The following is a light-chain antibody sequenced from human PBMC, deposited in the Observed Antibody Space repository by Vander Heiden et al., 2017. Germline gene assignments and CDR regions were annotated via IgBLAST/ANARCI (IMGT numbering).Light chain of an antibody. CDR2: EED. V-gene: IGLV6-57*01. J-gene: IGLJ2*01. Sequence: FMLTQPHSVSESPGKTVIISCTRSSGSIDSKYVQWYQQRPDTSPGAIIFEEDKRPSGIPDRFSGSIDTSSNSASLTISGLQTEDEADYYCQYYDSNYREIFGGGTKMTVL. CDR1: SGSIDSKY. CDR3: QYYDSNYREI.